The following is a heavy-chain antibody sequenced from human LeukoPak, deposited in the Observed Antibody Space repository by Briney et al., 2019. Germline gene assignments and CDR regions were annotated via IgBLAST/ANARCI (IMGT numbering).Heavy chain of an antibody. CDR3: ARHRTRGAAVPAAIGN. V-gene: IGHV4-38-2*01. CDR1: GYSISSGYY. Sequence: PSETLSLTCAVSGYSISSGYYWGWIRQPPGKGLEWIGSIYHSGSTYYNPSLKSRVTISVDTSKNQFSLKLSSVTAADTAVYYCARHRTRGAAVPAAIGNWGQGTLVTVSS. CDR2: IYHSGST. D-gene: IGHD2-2*02. J-gene: IGHJ4*02.